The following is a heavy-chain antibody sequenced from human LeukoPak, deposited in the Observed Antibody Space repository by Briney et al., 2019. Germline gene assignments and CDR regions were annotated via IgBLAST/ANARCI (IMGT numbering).Heavy chain of an antibody. V-gene: IGHV4-61*02. Sequence: SQTLSLTCTVSGGSISSGSYYWSWIRQPAGKGLEWIGRIYTSGSTNYNPSLKSRVTMSIDTSKNQFSLKLSSVTAADTAVYYCARGDSSGDWGQGTLVTVSS. J-gene: IGHJ4*02. CDR1: GGSISSGSYY. CDR2: IYTSGST. CDR3: ARGDSSGD. D-gene: IGHD3-22*01.